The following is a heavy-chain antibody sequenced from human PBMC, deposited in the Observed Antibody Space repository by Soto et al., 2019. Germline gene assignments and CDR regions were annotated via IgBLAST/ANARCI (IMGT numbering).Heavy chain of an antibody. V-gene: IGHV4-38-2*01. CDR3: ARVVVVPAAIRDLFRYYFDY. CDR2: IYHSGST. CDR1: GYSISSGYY. D-gene: IGHD2-2*01. Sequence: SETLSLTFAVSGYSISSGYYWGWIRQPPGKGLEWIGSIYHSGSTYYNPSLKSRVTISVDTSKNQFSLKLSSVTAADTAVYYCARVVVVPAAIRDLFRYYFDYWGQGTLVTVSS. J-gene: IGHJ4*02.